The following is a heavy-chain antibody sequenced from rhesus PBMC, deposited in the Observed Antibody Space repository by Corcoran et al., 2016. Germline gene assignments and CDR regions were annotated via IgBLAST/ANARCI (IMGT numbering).Heavy chain of an antibody. J-gene: IGHJ4*01. D-gene: IGHD1-14*01. CDR2: ISYDGNNK. CDR1: GFTFSSYG. V-gene: IGHV3-54*02. CDR3: AREGLWNDVVY. Sequence: EVQLVESGGGLVQPGGSLRLSCAASGFTFSSYGLHWVGQAPGKGLEWVAVISYDGNNKYYAGSVNDRFTISRENSKNMLYLQMNNLKLEDTAVYYCAREGLWNDVVYWGQGVLVTVSS.